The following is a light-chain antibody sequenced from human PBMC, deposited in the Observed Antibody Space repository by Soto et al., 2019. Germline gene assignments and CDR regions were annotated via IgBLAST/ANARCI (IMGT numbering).Light chain of an antibody. CDR1: SSDVGGYNY. Sequence: QSALTQPASVSGSPGQSITISCTATSSDVGGYNYVSWYQHHPGKAPKLMIYDVTNRPSGVSNRFSGSKSGNTASLTISGLQAEDEADYYCSSYTTSSTPVVFGGGTQLTVL. CDR3: SSYTTSSTPVV. J-gene: IGLJ2*01. CDR2: DVT. V-gene: IGLV2-14*03.